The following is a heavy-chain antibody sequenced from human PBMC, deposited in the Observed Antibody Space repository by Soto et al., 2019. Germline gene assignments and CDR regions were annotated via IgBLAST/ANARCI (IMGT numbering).Heavy chain of an antibody. Sequence: ASVKVSCKASGYTFTSYDINWVRQATGQGLEWMGWMNPNSGNTGYAQKFQGRVTMTENTSIDTAYMELSSLRSEDTAVYYCATDKNPYDILTGYWYWGQGTLVTVSS. D-gene: IGHD3-9*01. V-gene: IGHV1-8*01. CDR1: GYTFTSYD. CDR2: MNPNSGNT. J-gene: IGHJ4*02. CDR3: ATDKNPYDILTGYWY.